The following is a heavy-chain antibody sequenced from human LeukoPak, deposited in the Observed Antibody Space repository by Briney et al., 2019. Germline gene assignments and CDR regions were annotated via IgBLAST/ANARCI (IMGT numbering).Heavy chain of an antibody. D-gene: IGHD2-2*01. CDR1: GGSISSYY. CDR2: IYYSGST. CDR3: ARASPSFDY. V-gene: IGHV4-59*01. Sequence: SATLSLTRTVSGGSISSYYWSWIRHPPGKGLEWIGYIYYSGSTNYNPSLKSRVTISVDTSKNQFSLKLSSVTAADTAVYYCARASPSFDYWGQGTLVTVSS. J-gene: IGHJ4*02.